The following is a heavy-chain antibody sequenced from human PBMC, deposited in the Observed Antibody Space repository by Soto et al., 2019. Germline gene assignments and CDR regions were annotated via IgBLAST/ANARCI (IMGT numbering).Heavy chain of an antibody. CDR1: GGSMSSSNW. D-gene: IGHD3-3*01. CDR3: ARANYDFWSGSHAQWFDP. Sequence: TLALTCSVSGGSMSSSNWWIWVRQPPGKGLEWIGEIYHSGSTNYNPSLKSRVTISVDKSKNQFSLKLSSVTAADTAVYYCARANYDFWSGSHAQWFDPWGQGTLVTVSS. J-gene: IGHJ5*02. CDR2: IYHSGST. V-gene: IGHV4-4*02.